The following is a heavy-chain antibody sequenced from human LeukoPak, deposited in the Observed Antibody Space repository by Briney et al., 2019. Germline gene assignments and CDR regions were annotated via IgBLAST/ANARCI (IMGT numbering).Heavy chain of an antibody. CDR1: GLTFSDYY. V-gene: IGHV3-11*01. CDR3: ATDGAGFDT. Sequence: KPGGSLLLYCAASGLTFSDYYMSLIRPAPGEGLEWLSYINIGGTNTHYADSVKGRFTISRDNAKKSLYLEMTNLRAEDTAVYYCATDGAGFDTWGQGGLVTVSS. CDR2: INIGGTNT. J-gene: IGHJ5*02.